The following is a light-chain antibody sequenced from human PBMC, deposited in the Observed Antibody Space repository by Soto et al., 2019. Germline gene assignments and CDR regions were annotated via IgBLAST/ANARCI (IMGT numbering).Light chain of an antibody. V-gene: IGKV3-11*01. CDR1: QSVSTY. CDR2: DAS. CDR3: QQRRSWPPTIT. Sequence: ESVLTQSPATRALSPGGSATISCSASQSVSTYSAWYQQRPGQATRLLIYDASYRATDIPPRFSGSGSGTDFTLTISSLEPEDFAVSYCQQRRSWPPTITFGQGTRLEIK. J-gene: IGKJ5*01.